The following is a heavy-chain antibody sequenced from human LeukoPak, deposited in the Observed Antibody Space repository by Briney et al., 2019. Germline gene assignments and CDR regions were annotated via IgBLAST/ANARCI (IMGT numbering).Heavy chain of an antibody. J-gene: IGHJ3*02. D-gene: IGHD3-9*01. CDR3: ARQTRNTYALRYFDWLAAHAFDI. Sequence: GGSLRLSCAASGFTVSSNYMSWVRQAPGKGLEWVSVIYSGGSTYHADSVKGRFTISRDNSKNTLYLQMNSLRAEDTAVYYCARQTRNTYALRYFDWLAAHAFDIWGQGTMVTVSS. CDR2: IYSGGST. CDR1: GFTVSSNY. V-gene: IGHV3-66*04.